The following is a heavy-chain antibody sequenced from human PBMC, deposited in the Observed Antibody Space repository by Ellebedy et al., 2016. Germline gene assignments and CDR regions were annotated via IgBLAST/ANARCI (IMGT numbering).Heavy chain of an antibody. CDR2: ISSTGTM. J-gene: IGHJ4*02. V-gene: IGHV3-11*01. CDR3: VLQHLAWGLDY. CDR1: RFTLSDYY. Sequence: GGSLRLSCAASRFTLSDYYMSWVRQAPGKGLQWVSYISSTGTMYYADSVKGRFTISRDNAKNSLYLQMNSLRAEDTAVYYCVLQHLAWGLDYWGQGTLVTVSS. D-gene: IGHD6-13*01.